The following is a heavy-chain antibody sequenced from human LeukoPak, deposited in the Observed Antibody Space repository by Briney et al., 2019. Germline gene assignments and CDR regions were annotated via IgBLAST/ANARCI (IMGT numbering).Heavy chain of an antibody. Sequence: GGSLRLSCAASGFTFSSYSMNWVRQAPGKGLEWVSSISSSSSYIYYADSVKGRFTISRDNAKNSLYLQMNSLRAEDTAVYYCARDAHYDILTGYSPDAFDIWGQGTMVTVSS. CDR1: GFTFSSYS. D-gene: IGHD3-9*01. CDR2: ISSSSSYI. CDR3: ARDAHYDILTGYSPDAFDI. J-gene: IGHJ3*02. V-gene: IGHV3-21*01.